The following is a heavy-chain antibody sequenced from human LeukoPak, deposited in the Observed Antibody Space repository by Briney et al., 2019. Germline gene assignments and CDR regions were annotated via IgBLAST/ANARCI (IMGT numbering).Heavy chain of an antibody. CDR3: ARTRVAGGSGSYSGWFDP. Sequence: SETLSLTCTVSGGSISSYYWSWIRQPPGKGLEWIGYIYYSGSTNYNPSFKSRVTISVDTSKNQFSLKLSSVTAADTAVYYCARTRVAGGSGSYSGWFDPWGQGTLVTVSS. J-gene: IGHJ5*02. CDR2: IYYSGST. CDR1: GGSISSYY. V-gene: IGHV4-59*01. D-gene: IGHD3-10*01.